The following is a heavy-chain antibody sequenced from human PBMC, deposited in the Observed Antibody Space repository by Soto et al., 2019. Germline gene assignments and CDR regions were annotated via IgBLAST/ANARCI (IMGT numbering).Heavy chain of an antibody. J-gene: IGHJ6*02. V-gene: IGHV1-69*13. D-gene: IGHD1-7*01. Sequence: SLKVSCKASGGTFSSYAISWVRQAPGQGLEWMGGIIPIFGTANYAQKFQGRVTITADESTSTAYMELSSLRSEDTAVYYCARVNWNYDLGYYYGMDVWGQGTTVTVSS. CDR2: IIPIFGTA. CDR1: GGTFSSYA. CDR3: ARVNWNYDLGYYYGMDV.